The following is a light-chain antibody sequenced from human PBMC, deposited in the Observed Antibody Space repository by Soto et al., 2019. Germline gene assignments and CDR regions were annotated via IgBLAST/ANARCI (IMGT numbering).Light chain of an antibody. CDR1: SSDIGGYNY. V-gene: IGLV2-14*01. J-gene: IGLJ3*02. CDR3: SSYTTSDTWV. Sequence: QSARTQPASVSGSPGQSITISCTGTSSDIGGYNYVSWYQQHPGKAPKLMIYEVTNRPSGVSNRFSASKSGNTASLTISGLQAEDEADYYCSSYTTSDTWVFGGGTQLTVL. CDR2: EVT.